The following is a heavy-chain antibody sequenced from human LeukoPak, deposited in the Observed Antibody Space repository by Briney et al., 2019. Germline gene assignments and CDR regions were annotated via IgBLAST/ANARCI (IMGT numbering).Heavy chain of an antibody. CDR3: ARVGRVSIYPSYMDV. D-gene: IGHD6-6*01. Sequence: GTSLRLSCEASGFTFSTFPMHWVRQTPDKRLEWVGVISHDGRDTYYADSVKGRFTISRDNSKNTLYLQMNSLSPEDTAVVYCARVGRVSIYPSYMDVWGKGTTVIVSS. V-gene: IGHV3-30*04. CDR2: ISHDGRDT. CDR1: GFTFSTFP. J-gene: IGHJ6*03.